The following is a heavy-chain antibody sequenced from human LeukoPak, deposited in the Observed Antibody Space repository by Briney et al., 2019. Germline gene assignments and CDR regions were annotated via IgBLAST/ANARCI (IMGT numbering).Heavy chain of an antibody. CDR1: GGSISSYY. D-gene: IGHD3-22*01. CDR3: ARAPHYYDSTGYLDL. J-gene: IGHJ2*01. Sequence: SETLSLTCTVSGGSISSYYWSWIRQPPEKGLEWIGFIYYSGSTNYNPSLRSRATISVDTSKNQFSLKLTSVTAADTAVYFCARAPHYYDSTGYLDLWGRGTLVTVSS. V-gene: IGHV4-59*01. CDR2: IYYSGST.